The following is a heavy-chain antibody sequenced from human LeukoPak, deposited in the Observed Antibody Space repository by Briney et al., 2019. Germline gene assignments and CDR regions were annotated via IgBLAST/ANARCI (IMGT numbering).Heavy chain of an antibody. CDR1: GYSFTSHY. CDR2: INPRGTAT. V-gene: IGHV1-46*01. Sequence: GASVKVSCKASGYSFTSHYMHWVRQAPGQGLEWMGLINPRGTATRYAESFQGRLTLTRDLSTSTDYMELSSLRSDDTAVYFCARDTSEGDYAWWFDLWGQGTLVTVAS. J-gene: IGHJ5*02. CDR3: ARDTSEGDYAWWFDL. D-gene: IGHD3-16*01.